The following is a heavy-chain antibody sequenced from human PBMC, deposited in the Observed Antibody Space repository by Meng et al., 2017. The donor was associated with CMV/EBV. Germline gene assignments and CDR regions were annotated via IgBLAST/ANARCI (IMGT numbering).Heavy chain of an antibody. D-gene: IGHD2-8*01. CDR2: ISSSSGTI. J-gene: IGHJ4*02. CDR1: GFTFSSYS. CDR3: ARDFGPYCTNGVCYTRFDY. Sequence: GESLKISCAASGFTFSSYSMNWVRQAPGKGLEWVSYISSSSGTIYYADSVKGRFTISRDNAKNSLYLQMNSLGAEDTAVYYCARDFGPYCTNGVCYTRFDYWGQGTLVTVSS. V-gene: IGHV3-48*04.